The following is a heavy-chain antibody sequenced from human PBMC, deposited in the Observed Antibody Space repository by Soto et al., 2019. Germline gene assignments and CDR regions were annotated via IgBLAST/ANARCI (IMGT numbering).Heavy chain of an antibody. CDR3: ARQPVITAYYYYGMDV. Sequence: GESLKISCKGSGYSFTSYWNGWVRQMPGKGLEWMGIIYPGDSDTRYSPSFQGQVTISADKSISTAYLQWSSLKASDTAMYYCARQPVITAYYYYGMDVWGQGTTVTVSS. D-gene: IGHD3-22*01. V-gene: IGHV5-51*01. J-gene: IGHJ6*02. CDR2: IYPGDSDT. CDR1: GYSFTSYW.